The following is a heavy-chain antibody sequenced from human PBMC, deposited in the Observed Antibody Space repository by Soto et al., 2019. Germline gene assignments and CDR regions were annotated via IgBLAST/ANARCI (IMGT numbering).Heavy chain of an antibody. V-gene: IGHV2-26*01. CDR1: GFSLSNARMG. D-gene: IGHD3-16*02. CDR2: IFSNDEK. Sequence: QVTLKESGPVLVKPTETLTLTCTVSGFSLSNARMGVSWIRQPPGKALEWLAHIFSNDEKSYSPSLKSRLTISKDTSKSQVLLTMTNMDPVDTATYYCARTPDYVWGSYRYTNYFDYWGQGTLVTVSS. CDR3: ARTPDYVWGSYRYTNYFDY. J-gene: IGHJ4*02.